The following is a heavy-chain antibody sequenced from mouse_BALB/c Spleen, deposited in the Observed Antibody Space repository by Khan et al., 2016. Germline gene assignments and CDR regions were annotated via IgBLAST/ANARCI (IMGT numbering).Heavy chain of an antibody. CDR3: ARTPTAYYSMDY. CDR1: GYSITSDYA. D-gene: IGHD1-2*01. J-gene: IGHJ4*01. Sequence: EVELVASGPGLVKPSQSLSLTCTVTGYSITSDYAWNWIRQFPGNKLEWMGYISYSGSTSYYPSLKSRISFTRDTSKNQFFLQLNSVTTEDTATTYCARTPTAYYSMDYWGQGTSVTVSS. V-gene: IGHV3-2*02. CDR2: ISYSGST.